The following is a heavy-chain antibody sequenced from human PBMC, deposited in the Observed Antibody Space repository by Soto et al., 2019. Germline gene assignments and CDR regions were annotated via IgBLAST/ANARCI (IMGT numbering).Heavy chain of an antibody. Sequence: GGSLRLSCAASGFAFSSYWMHWVRQAPGKGLVWVAEVNTDGGGASYADSVRGRFTISRDNAKNTLYLQMNSLRPDDSAMYYCASLSAPTDYWGQGTLVTVSS. CDR3: ASLSAPTDY. CDR2: VNTDGGGA. V-gene: IGHV3-74*01. CDR1: GFAFSSYW. J-gene: IGHJ4*02.